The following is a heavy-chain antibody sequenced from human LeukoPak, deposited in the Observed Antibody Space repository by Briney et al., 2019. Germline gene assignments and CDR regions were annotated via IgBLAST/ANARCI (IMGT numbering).Heavy chain of an antibody. CDR1: GLTFSRYA. D-gene: IGHD3-22*01. J-gene: IGHJ4*02. Sequence: GGSLRLSCAVSGLTFSRYAMSWVRQAPGKGLEWVSAISESGSGTYYADSVKGRFTISRDNSKNTLYLQMNSLRAEDTAVYYCAKSPYYYDSSGYDYWGQGTLVTVSS. V-gene: IGHV3-23*01. CDR3: AKSPYYYDSSGYDY. CDR2: ISESGSGT.